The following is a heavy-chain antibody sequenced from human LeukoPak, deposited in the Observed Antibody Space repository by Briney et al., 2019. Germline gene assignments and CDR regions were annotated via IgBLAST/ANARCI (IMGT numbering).Heavy chain of an antibody. CDR2: ISWDGGST. CDR1: GFTFDDYT. V-gene: IGHV3-43*01. CDR3: AKDYSNSLDY. J-gene: IGHJ4*02. Sequence: GGSLRLSCAASGFTFDDYTMHWVRQAPGKGLEWVSPISWDGGSTYYADSVKGRFTISRDNSKNSLYLQMNSLRTEDTALYYCAKDYSNSLDYWGQGTLVTVSS. D-gene: IGHD4-11*01.